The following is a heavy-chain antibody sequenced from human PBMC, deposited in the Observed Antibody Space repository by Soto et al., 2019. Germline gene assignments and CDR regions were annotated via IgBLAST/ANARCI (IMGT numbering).Heavy chain of an antibody. CDR1: GFTFSSYA. J-gene: IGHJ4*02. D-gene: IGHD3-3*01. V-gene: IGHV3-30-3*01. CDR2: ISYDGSNK. Sequence: HPGGSLRLSCAASGFTFSSYAMHWVRQAPGKGLEWVAVISYDGSNKYYADSVKGRFTISRDNSKNTLYLQMNSLRAEDTAVYYCARDLSDYDFWSGYYPGGYWGQGTLVTVSS. CDR3: ARDLSDYDFWSGYYPGGY.